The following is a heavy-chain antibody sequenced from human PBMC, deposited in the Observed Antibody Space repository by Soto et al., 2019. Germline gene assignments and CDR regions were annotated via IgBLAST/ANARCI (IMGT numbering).Heavy chain of an antibody. CDR1: GGTYTIYT. CDR3: ATEKSGAGRVGVYS. V-gene: IGHV1-69*08. J-gene: IGHJ4*02. Sequence: QVPLVQSGAEMTKHGSSVKVSCEASGGTYTIYTITWVRQAPGQVLAWRGRIVPLLGITNYARDFQGRVTITAAQSTTTAYMELSSLRCEDKAVYACATEKSGAGRVGVYSLGQGTQVSVSS. D-gene: IGHD1-26*01. CDR2: IVPLLGIT.